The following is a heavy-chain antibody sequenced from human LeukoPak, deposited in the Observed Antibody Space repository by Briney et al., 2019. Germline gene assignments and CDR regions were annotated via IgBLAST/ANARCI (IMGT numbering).Heavy chain of an antibody. CDR3: ARSLGGCDY. D-gene: IGHD3-16*01. CDR2: TYYRSKWYN. CDR1: GDNVSSNSVA. J-gene: IGHJ4*02. V-gene: IGHV6-1*01. Sequence: PSQTLSLTCAISGDNVSSNSVAWNWIRQSPSRGLEWLGRTYYRSKWYNDYAVSVKSRITINRDTSKNQFALQLNSATPEDTAVYYCARSLGGCDYWGQGTLVTVSS.